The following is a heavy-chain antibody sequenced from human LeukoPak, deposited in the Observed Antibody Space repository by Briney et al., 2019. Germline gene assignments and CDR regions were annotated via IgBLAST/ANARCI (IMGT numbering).Heavy chain of an antibody. Sequence: GGSLRLSCAASGFTFSSYSMNWVRQAPGKGLEWVSSISSSSSYIYYADSVKGRFTISRDNAKNSLYLQMNSLRAEDTAVYYCAREAVLRADRLENLQYYFDYWGQGTLVTVSS. D-gene: IGHD4/OR15-4a*01. J-gene: IGHJ4*02. V-gene: IGHV3-21*04. CDR2: ISSSSSYI. CDR1: GFTFSSYS. CDR3: AREAVLRADRLENLQYYFDY.